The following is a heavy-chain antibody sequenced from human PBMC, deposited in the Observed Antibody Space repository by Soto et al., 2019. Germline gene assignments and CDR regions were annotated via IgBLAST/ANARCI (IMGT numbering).Heavy chain of an antibody. V-gene: IGHV1-69*05. CDR3: ARNILGGPTDF. CDR2: IVPIVDTS. CDR1: GGTFSSYA. J-gene: IGHJ4*02. D-gene: IGHD3-16*01. Sequence: SVKVSCKTSGGTFSSYAISWVRQAPGQGLEWMGGIVPIVDTSTYAQKFQGRVTITRDTSASTTYMELSSLKSEDTALYYCARNILGGPTDFWGPGNLVPVSS.